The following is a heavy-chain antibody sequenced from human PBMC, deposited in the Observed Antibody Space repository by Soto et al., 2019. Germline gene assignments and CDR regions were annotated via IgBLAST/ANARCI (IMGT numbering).Heavy chain of an antibody. CDR1: GFTFSSYW. CDR2: IKQDGSEK. J-gene: IGHJ6*02. Sequence: LRLSCAASGFTFSSYWMSWVRQAPGKGLEWVANIKQDGSEKYYVDSVKGRFTISRDNAKNSLYLQMNSLRAEDTAVYYCARDLAYDYVWGSYRYYYYYYGMDVWGQGATVTVSS. D-gene: IGHD3-16*02. CDR3: ARDLAYDYVWGSYRYYYYYYGMDV. V-gene: IGHV3-7*03.